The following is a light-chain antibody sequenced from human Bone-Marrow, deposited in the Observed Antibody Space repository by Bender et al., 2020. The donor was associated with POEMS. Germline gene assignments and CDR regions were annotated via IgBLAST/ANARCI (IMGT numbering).Light chain of an antibody. J-gene: IGLJ2*01. CDR3: CLYAGSSTLV. V-gene: IGLV2-23*02. Sequence: QSALTQPASVSGSPGQSITISCTGTSSDVGGYNFVSLYQQHPGRAPKLLISDVSKRPSGVSNRFSGSKSGNTASLTISGLQAEDEADYYCCLYAGSSTLVFGGGTKLTVL. CDR2: DVS. CDR1: SSDVGGYNF.